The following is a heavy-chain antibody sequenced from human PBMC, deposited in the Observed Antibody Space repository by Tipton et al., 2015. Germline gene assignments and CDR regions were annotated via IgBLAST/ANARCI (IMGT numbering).Heavy chain of an antibody. CDR1: SGSFSGYY. D-gene: IGHD3-10*01. J-gene: IGHJ5*02. V-gene: IGHV4-34*01. Sequence: TLSLTCAVYSGSFSGYYWTWFRQSPGKGLEWIGSIYNSGSTSYNPSLKSRLTISINTSKNQFSLTLSSVTAADTAAYYCARHDYFGSGSYPWFDPWGQGTLVTVSS. CDR2: IYNSGST. CDR3: ARHDYFGSGSYPWFDP.